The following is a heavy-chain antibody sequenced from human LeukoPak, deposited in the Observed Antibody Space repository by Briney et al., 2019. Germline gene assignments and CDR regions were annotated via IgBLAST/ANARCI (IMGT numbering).Heavy chain of an antibody. J-gene: IGHJ3*02. Sequence: ASVKVSCKASGYTFTSYYMHWVRQAPGQGLEWMGIINPSGGSTSYAQKFQGRVTMTRDTSTSTVYMELSSLRSEDTAVYYCARVIRGAARGLGAFDIWGQGTMVTVSS. D-gene: IGHD6-6*01. V-gene: IGHV1-46*01. CDR2: INPSGGST. CDR1: GYTFTSYY. CDR3: ARVIRGAARGLGAFDI.